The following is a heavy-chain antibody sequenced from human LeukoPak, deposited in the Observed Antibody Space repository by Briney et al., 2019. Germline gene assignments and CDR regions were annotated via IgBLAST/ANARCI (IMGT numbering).Heavy chain of an antibody. V-gene: IGHV3-15*07. D-gene: IGHD1-26*01. CDR1: DFSLTNAW. CDR3: TTKRVGAPAFDS. J-gene: IGHJ4*02. Sequence: GGSLRLSCAASDFSLTNAWMNWVRQAPGKGLEWVGRVKSKTDGGTIDYAAPVKGRFILSREDSKNTLYLEMNSLKIEDTAVYYCTTKRVGAPAFDSWGREPWSPSPQ. CDR2: VKSKTDGGTI.